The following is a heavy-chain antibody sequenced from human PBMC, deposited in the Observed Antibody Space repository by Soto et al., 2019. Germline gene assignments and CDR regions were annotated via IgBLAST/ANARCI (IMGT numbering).Heavy chain of an antibody. CDR2: IYYSGST. CDR3: ASSSGGLFGVVIISYYYGMEV. CDR1: GGSISSSSYY. J-gene: IGHJ6*02. Sequence: SETLSLTCTVSGGSISSSSYYWGWIRQPPGKGLEWIGSIYYSGSTYYNPSLKSRVTISVDTSKNQFSLKLSSVTAADTAVYYCASSSGGLFGVVIISYYYGMEVWGQGTTVTVSS. D-gene: IGHD3-3*01. V-gene: IGHV4-39*01.